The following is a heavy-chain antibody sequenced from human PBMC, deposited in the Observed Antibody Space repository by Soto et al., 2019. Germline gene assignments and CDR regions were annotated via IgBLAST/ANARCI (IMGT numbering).Heavy chain of an antibody. CDR3: ARTLQDYGMDV. CDR1: GGSVSSGNYY. V-gene: IGHV4-61*01. J-gene: IGHJ6*02. CDR2: IFCSGST. Sequence: ETLSLTCTCTVSGGSVSSGNYYWTWIRQPPGKGLEWVGYIFCSGSTSSNRSLKSRVSISLDTPKNQCALKLSSVTAVNTAVYYCARTLQDYGMDVWGQGTTVTVSS.